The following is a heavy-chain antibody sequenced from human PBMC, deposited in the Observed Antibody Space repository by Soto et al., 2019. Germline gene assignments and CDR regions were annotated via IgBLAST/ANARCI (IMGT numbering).Heavy chain of an antibody. CDR2: ISAYNGNT. D-gene: IGHD3-22*01. CDR3: ARLYYYDTSGYYYVEDV. CDR1: GYTFHRYA. V-gene: IGHV1-18*01. Sequence: QVQVVQSGPEVKKPGASVKVSCKASGYTFHRYAFSWVRQAPGQGLEWMGWISAYNGNTNYAQKFQGRVTMTTDTSTSTAYMELRSLRSDDTAVYYCARLYYYDTSGYYYVEDVWGQGTLVTVSS. J-gene: IGHJ4*02.